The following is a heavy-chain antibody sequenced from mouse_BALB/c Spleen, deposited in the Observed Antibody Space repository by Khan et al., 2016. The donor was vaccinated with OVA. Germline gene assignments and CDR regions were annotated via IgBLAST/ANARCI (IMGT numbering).Heavy chain of an antibody. J-gene: IGHJ2*01. CDR1: GYTFTSYW. V-gene: IGHV1S81*02. D-gene: IGHD1-1*01. CDR2: TNPTNGRT. Sequence: QVQLQQPGADLVKAGASVKMSCKASGYTFTSYWMHWVKQRLGQGLEWFAETNPTNGRTYYNEKFKSKATLTVDKSSSTAYMLLSGPTFEDSAVYYCARIKKIVATYFDYWGQGTTLTV. CDR3: ARIKKIVATYFDY.